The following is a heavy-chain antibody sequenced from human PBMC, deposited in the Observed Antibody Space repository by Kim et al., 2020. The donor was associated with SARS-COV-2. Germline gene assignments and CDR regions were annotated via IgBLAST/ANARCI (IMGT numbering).Heavy chain of an antibody. CDR2: ISYDGSNK. V-gene: IGHV3-30*04. D-gene: IGHD1-26*01. CDR3: ARGLSGSYFWSAFDI. J-gene: IGHJ3*02. Sequence: GGSLRLSCAASGFTFSSYAMHWVRQAPGKGLEWVAVISYDGSNKYYADSVKGRFTISRDNSKNTLYLQMNSLRAEDTAVYYCARGLSGSYFWSAFDIWG. CDR1: GFTFSSYA.